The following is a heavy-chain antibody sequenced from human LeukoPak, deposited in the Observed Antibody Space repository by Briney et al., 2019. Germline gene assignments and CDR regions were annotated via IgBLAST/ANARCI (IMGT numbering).Heavy chain of an antibody. J-gene: IGHJ4*02. CDR1: GGSISSSSYY. V-gene: IGHV4-31*03. CDR2: IYYSGST. D-gene: IGHD3-22*01. CDR3: ARDSGYDSSGYYPLKY. Sequence: SETLSLTCTVSGGSISSSSYYWGWIRQPPGKGLEWIGYIYYSGSTYYNPSLKSRVTISVDTSKNQFSLKLSSVTAADTAVYYCARDSGYDSSGYYPLKYWGQGTLVTVSS.